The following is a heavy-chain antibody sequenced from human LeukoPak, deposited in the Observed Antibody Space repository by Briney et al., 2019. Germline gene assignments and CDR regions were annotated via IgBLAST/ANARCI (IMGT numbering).Heavy chain of an antibody. V-gene: IGHV4-61*05. CDR1: GGSISSSSHY. J-gene: IGHJ4*02. D-gene: IGHD1-7*01. CDR2: IFYSGIT. Sequence: SETLSLTCTVSGGSISSSSHYWGWIRQPPGKGLEWVGYIFYSGITNYNPSLKSRVTISVDTSKNQFSLKLSSVTAADTAVYYCARTNPWELKYYFDYWGQGTLVTVSS. CDR3: ARTNPWELKYYFDY.